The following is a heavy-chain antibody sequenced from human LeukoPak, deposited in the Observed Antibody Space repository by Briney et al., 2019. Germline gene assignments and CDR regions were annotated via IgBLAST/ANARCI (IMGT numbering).Heavy chain of an antibody. CDR2: IYYSGST. Sequence: PSETLSLTCTVSGGSISSSSCYWGWIRQPPGTGLEWIGSIYYSGSTYYNPSLKSRVTISVDTSKNQFSLKLSSVTAADTAVYYCARGKTYYYDSSGYNWFDPWGQGTLVTVSS. CDR3: ARGKTYYYDSSGYNWFDP. J-gene: IGHJ5*02. V-gene: IGHV4-39*07. CDR1: GGSISSSSCY. D-gene: IGHD3-22*01.